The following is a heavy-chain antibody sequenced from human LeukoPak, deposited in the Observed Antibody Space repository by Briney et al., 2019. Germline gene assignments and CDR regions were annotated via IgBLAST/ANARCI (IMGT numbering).Heavy chain of an antibody. V-gene: IGHV4-34*01. D-gene: IGHD6-19*01. CDR3: ARDVSGWPSGSDYYYYMDV. J-gene: IGHJ6*03. Sequence: SETLSLTCAVYGGSFSGYYWSWIRQPPGKGLEWIGEINHSGSTNYNPSLKSRVTISVDTSKNQFSLKLSSVTAADTAVYYCARDVSGWPSGSDYYYYMDVWGKGTTVTISS. CDR2: INHSGST. CDR1: GGSFSGYY.